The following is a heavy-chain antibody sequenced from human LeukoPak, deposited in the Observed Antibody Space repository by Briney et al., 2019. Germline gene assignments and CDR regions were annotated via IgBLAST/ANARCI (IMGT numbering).Heavy chain of an antibody. V-gene: IGHV5-51*01. D-gene: IGHD6-13*01. CDR3: ARQGAAGKYYYYYMDV. CDR1: GYNFPIYW. J-gene: IGHJ6*03. CDR2: IYPDDSNT. Sequence: GESLKISCQGSGYNFPIYWIGWVRQMPGQGLEWMGIIYPDDSNTIYGPSFQGQVTISADKSINTAYLEWSSMKASDTAIYYCARQGAAGKYYYYYMDVWGKGTTVTVSS.